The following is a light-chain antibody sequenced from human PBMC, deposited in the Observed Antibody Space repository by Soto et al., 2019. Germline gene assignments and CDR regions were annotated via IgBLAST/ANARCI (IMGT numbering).Light chain of an antibody. CDR1: QIVRNSL. V-gene: IGKV3-20*01. CDR3: QQYGSSIT. CDR2: GAS. Sequence: EIVLTRAPGTLCLCPVERSTLSCSSIQIVRNSLLAWYQQKPGKATRLLIYGASTRATGIPARFSGSGSGTDFTLTISRLEPEDFAVFYCQQYGSSITFGQGTRLE. J-gene: IGKJ5*01.